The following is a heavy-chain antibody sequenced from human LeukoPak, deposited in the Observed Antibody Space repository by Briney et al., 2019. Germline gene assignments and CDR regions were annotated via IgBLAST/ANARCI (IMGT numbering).Heavy chain of an antibody. CDR2: IYWDDDK. Sequence: SGPTLVKPTQTLTLTCTFSGFSLSTSGVGVGWIRQPPGKALEWLALIYWDDDKRYSPSLKSRLTITKDTSKNQVVLTMTNMDPVDTATYYCAHLAYCGGGCYTDLYYFDYWGQGTLVTVSS. CDR3: AHLAYCGGGCYTDLYYFDY. V-gene: IGHV2-5*02. D-gene: IGHD2-21*02. J-gene: IGHJ4*02. CDR1: GFSLSTSGVG.